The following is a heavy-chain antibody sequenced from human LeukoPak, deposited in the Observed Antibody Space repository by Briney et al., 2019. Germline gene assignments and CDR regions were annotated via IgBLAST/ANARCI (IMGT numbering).Heavy chain of an antibody. Sequence: SETLSLTCTVFGGSVSSGSYYWSWIRQPPGKGLEWIGNNNPSLKSRVTTSVDTSKNQFSLKLNSVTAADTAVYYCARAHASRRIDYWGQGTLVTVSS. J-gene: IGHJ4*02. CDR1: GGSVSSGSYY. CDR3: ARAHASRRIDY. D-gene: IGHD2-2*01. V-gene: IGHV4-61*01.